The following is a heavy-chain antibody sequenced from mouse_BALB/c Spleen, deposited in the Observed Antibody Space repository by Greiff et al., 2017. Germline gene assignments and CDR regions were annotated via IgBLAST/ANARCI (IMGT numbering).Heavy chain of an antibody. CDR1: GYTFTSYW. CDR2: IDPSDSYT. D-gene: IGHD1-1*01. V-gene: IGHV1S127*01. J-gene: IGHJ2*01. Sequence: QVQLQQSGAELVKPGASVKMSCKASGYTFTSYWMHWVKQRPGQGLEWIGVIDPSDSYTSYNQKFKGKATLTVDTSSSTAYMQLSSLTSEDSAVYYCTRPYYDFDYWGQGTTLTVSS. CDR3: TRPYYDFDY.